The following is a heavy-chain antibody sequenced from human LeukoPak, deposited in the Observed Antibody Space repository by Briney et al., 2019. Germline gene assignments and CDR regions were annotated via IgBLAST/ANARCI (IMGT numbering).Heavy chain of an antibody. V-gene: IGHV3-30*02. D-gene: IGHD1-26*01. CDR2: IRYDGSNK. Sequence: PGGSLRLSCAASGFTFSSYGMHWVRQAPGKGLEWVAFIRYDGSNKYYADSVKGRFTISRDNSKNTLYLQMNSLRAEDTAVYYCAKARWGVGAISHGAFDIWGQGTMVTVSS. CDR3: AKARWGVGAISHGAFDI. CDR1: GFTFSSYG. J-gene: IGHJ3*02.